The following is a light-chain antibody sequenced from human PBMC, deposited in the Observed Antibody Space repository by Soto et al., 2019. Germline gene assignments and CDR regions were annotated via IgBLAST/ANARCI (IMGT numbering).Light chain of an antibody. J-gene: IGKJ2*03. CDR2: GAS. Sequence: EIVLTQSPGTLSLSPGERAILSCRASQTFTNNYLAWYQQKPGQAPRLLIYGASSRATGIPDRFSGSGSGTDFTLIISGLEPEDSAVYYCQQYNSWPSFGQGTKLEIK. V-gene: IGKV3-20*01. CDR3: QQYNSWPS. CDR1: QTFTNNY.